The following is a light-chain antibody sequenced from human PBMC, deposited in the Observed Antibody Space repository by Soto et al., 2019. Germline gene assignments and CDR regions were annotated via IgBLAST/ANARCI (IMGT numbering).Light chain of an antibody. Sequence: QSALTQPASVSGSPGQSITVSCTGTSSDVGGYSLVSWYHQNPGKPPKLVIYEGTKRPSGFSNRLSGSKSGNTASLTISGLQAEDEGDYYCCLYSGSTVIFGGGTQLTV. CDR1: SSDVGGYSL. CDR2: EGT. V-gene: IGLV2-23*01. CDR3: CLYSGSTVI. J-gene: IGLJ2*01.